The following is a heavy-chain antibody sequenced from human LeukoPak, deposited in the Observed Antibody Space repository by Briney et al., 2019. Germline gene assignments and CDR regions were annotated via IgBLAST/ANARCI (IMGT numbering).Heavy chain of an antibody. J-gene: IGHJ4*02. Sequence: GGSLRLSCAVSGITLSNYGMSWVRQAPGKGLEWVAGISDSGGTTNYADSVKGRFTVSRDNPKNTLYLQMNSLRAEGTAVYFCAKRGVVIRVILVGFHKQAYYFESWGQGVLVTVSS. CDR1: GITLSNYG. D-gene: IGHD3-22*01. CDR2: ISDSGGTT. V-gene: IGHV3-23*01. CDR3: AKRGVVIRVILVGFHKQAYYFES.